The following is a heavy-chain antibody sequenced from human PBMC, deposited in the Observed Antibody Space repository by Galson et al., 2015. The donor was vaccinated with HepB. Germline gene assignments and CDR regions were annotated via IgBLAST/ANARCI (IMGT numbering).Heavy chain of an antibody. V-gene: IGHV3-30-3*01. D-gene: IGHD3-22*01. CDR1: GFTFSSYA. CDR3: ATDGYDSSGYLPGYFDY. J-gene: IGHJ4*02. Sequence: LRLSCAASGFTFSSYAVHWVRQAPGKGLEWVAVISRDGSRKYNADSVKGRITVSRDNTKKTLYLQMNSLTTDDTAVYYCATDGYDSSGYLPGYFDYWGQGTLVTVSS. CDR2: ISRDGSRK.